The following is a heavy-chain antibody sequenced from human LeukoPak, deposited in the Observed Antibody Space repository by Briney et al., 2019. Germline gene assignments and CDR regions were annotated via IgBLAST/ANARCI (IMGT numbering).Heavy chain of an antibody. CDR3: ARKEGGQLVNTRRWFDP. J-gene: IGHJ5*02. V-gene: IGHV4-34*01. CDR2: INHSGST. CDR1: GESFSGYY. Sequence: SETLSLTCAVYGESFSGYYWSWIRQPPGKGLEWIGEINHSGSTNYNPSLKSRVTISVDTSKNQFSLKLRSVTAADTAVYYCARKEGGQLVNTRRWFDPWGQGTLVTVSS. D-gene: IGHD6-13*01.